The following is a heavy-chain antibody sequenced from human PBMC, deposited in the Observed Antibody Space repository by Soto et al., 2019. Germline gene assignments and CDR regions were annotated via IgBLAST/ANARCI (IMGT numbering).Heavy chain of an antibody. V-gene: IGHV4-34*01. Sequence: SETLSLTCTVSGGSISSYYWSWIRQPPGKGLEGIGEINHSGSTNYNPSLKSRVTISVDTSKNQFSLKLSSVTAADTAVYYCARGSRILIAAYGLRYNWFDFWSQGSFVIVSS. J-gene: IGHJ5*01. CDR3: ARGSRILIAAYGLRYNWFDF. CDR2: INHSGST. D-gene: IGHD3-9*01. CDR1: GGSISSYY.